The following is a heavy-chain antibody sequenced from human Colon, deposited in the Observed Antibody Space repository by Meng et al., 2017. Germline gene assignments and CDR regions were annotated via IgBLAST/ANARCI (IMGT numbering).Heavy chain of an antibody. CDR2: IYWNDDK. CDR3: AHRRTHYDSNTFVVFDY. J-gene: IGHJ4*02. D-gene: IGHD3-22*01. CDR1: GVSLSALPVG. V-gene: IGHV2-5*01. Sequence: SGPTLVKPTQTLTLTCTLSGVSLSALPVGVGWIRQPPGKPLEWLALIYWNDDKRYNPSLKSRLTITQDTSKNQVVLSMTNVDPGDTATYFCAHRRTHYDSNTFVVFDYWGPGMMVTVSS.